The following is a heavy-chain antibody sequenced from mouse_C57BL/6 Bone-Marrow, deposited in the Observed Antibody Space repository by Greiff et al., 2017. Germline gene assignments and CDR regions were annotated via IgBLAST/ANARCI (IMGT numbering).Heavy chain of an antibody. CDR2: LHPSDSDT. CDR1: GYTFTSYW. J-gene: IGHJ4*01. Sequence: VQLQQPGAELVKPGASVKVSCKASGYTFTSYWMHWVKQRPGQGLEWIGRLHPSDSDTNYNQKFKGKATLTVDKSSSTAYMQLSSLTSEDSAVYYCAIPGGYGSTSYAMDYWGQGTSVTVSS. V-gene: IGHV1-74*01. CDR3: AIPGGYGSTSYAMDY. D-gene: IGHD1-1*01.